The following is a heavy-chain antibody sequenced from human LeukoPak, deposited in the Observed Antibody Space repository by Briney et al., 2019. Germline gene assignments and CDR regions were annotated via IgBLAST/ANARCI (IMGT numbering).Heavy chain of an antibody. J-gene: IGHJ4*02. V-gene: IGHV3-7*01. D-gene: IGHD1-1*01. CDR3: ATELELDY. Sequence: GGSLRLSCAASGFTFNDYWMTWVRQAPGRGLEWVANMNQDGSEKYYVDSVKGRFTISRDNAKNSLYLQMNSLRAEDTAVYYCATELELDYWGQGTLVTVSS. CDR1: GFTFNDYW. CDR2: MNQDGSEK.